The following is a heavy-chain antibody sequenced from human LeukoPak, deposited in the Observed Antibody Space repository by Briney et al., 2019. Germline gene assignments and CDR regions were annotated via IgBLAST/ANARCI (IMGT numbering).Heavy chain of an antibody. Sequence: SETVALTCTVSGGSISSYYWSWIRQPPGKGLEWIGYIYYSGSTTYNPSLKSRVTISVDTSKNQFSLRLSSVTAADTAVYYCARQRSFLESTDTFVYWGQGTLLTVSS. V-gene: IGHV4-59*08. CDR3: ARQRSFLESTDTFVY. J-gene: IGHJ1*01. D-gene: IGHD3-3*02. CDR1: GGSISSYY. CDR2: IYYSGST.